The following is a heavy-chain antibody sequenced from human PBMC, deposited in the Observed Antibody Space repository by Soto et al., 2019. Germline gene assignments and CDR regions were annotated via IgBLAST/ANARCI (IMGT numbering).Heavy chain of an antibody. D-gene: IGHD2-15*01. CDR3: ARDSPNYCSGGSCYSNWFDP. Sequence: SETLSLTCTVSGGSISSYYWSWIRQPPGKGLEWIGYIYYSGSTNYNPSLKSRVTISVDTSKNQFSLKLSSVTAADTAVYYCARDSPNYCSGGSCYSNWFDPWGQGTQVTVSS. V-gene: IGHV4-59*01. CDR1: GGSISSYY. CDR2: IYYSGST. J-gene: IGHJ5*02.